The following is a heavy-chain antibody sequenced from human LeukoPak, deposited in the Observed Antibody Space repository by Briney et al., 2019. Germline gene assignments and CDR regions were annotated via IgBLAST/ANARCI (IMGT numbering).Heavy chain of an antibody. Sequence: GGSLRLSCTVSGFTVSSNSMSWVRQAPGKGLVWVSRINSDGSRTSYADSVKGRFTISRGNAKNTLYLQMNSLRAEDTAVYYCARDGAGSSLYMDVWGKGTTVTVSS. D-gene: IGHD6-6*01. CDR1: GFTVSSNS. CDR3: ARDGAGSSLYMDV. J-gene: IGHJ6*03. V-gene: IGHV3-74*01. CDR2: INSDGSRT.